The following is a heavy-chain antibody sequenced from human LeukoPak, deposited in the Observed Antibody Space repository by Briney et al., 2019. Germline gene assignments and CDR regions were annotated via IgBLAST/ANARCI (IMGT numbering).Heavy chain of an antibody. D-gene: IGHD3-22*01. Sequence: PSETLSLTCTVSGGSISGTDYYWGWIRQPPGKGLEWIGSIYYSGSTYYNPSLKSRVSISVDTSNNQFPLRLSSVTAADTAVYYCARESYYYDSAGRRHYYFDYWGQGTLVTVSS. V-gene: IGHV4-39*06. J-gene: IGHJ4*02. CDR2: IYYSGST. CDR3: ARESYYYDSAGRRHYYFDY. CDR1: GGSISGTDYY.